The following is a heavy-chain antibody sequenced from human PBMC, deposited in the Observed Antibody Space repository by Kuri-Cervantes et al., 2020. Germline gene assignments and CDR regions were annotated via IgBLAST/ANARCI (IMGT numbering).Heavy chain of an antibody. CDR3: ATSLYGDYAEIDY. CDR1: GGAFSGYY. J-gene: IGHJ4*02. Sequence: SETLSLTCAVYGGAFSGYYWSWIRQPPGKGLEWIGEINHRGSTNYNPSLKSRVTISVDTSKNQFSLKLSSVTAADTAVYYCATSLYGDYAEIDYWGQGTLVTVSS. D-gene: IGHD4-17*01. V-gene: IGHV4-34*01. CDR2: INHRGST.